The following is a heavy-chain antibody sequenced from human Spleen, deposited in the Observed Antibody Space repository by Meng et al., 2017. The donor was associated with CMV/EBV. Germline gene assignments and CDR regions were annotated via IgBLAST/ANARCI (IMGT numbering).Heavy chain of an antibody. D-gene: IGHD1-26*01. Sequence: GESLKISCAASGFTFSNYAMTWVRQAPGKGPEWVSIIYSGGSSTLYGDSVKGRFTTSRDNPKKTLYLQMHGLRAEDTAVYYCAKVTAYSSLVGSTGIDYWGQGTLVTVSS. CDR3: AKVTAYSSLVGSTGIDY. V-gene: IGHV3-23*03. J-gene: IGHJ4*02. CDR2: IYSGGSST. CDR1: GFTFSNYA.